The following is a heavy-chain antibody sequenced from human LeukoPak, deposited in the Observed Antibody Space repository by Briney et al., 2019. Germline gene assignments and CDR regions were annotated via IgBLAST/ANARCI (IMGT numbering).Heavy chain of an antibody. CDR1: GGTFTSYA. V-gene: IGHV1-69*13. D-gene: IGHD3-10*01. CDR3: ARQLYGSHNYKSYYFYMDV. CDR2: IIPIFGTP. Sequence: ASVKVSCKASGGTFTSYAFSWVRQAPGQGLEWMGGIIPIFGTPDYAQRFQGRVTMSADESTSTAYMELSSLRSEDTAVYYCARQLYGSHNYKSYYFYMDVWGKGTTVTVSS. J-gene: IGHJ6*03.